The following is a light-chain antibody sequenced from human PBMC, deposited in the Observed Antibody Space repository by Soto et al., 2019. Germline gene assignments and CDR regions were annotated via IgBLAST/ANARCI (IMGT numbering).Light chain of an antibody. V-gene: IGKV1-6*01. CDR1: HDIGND. Sequence: AIQMTQSPSSLSASVGDRVTITCRASHDIGNDLGWYQQKPGKAPKLLIYAASSLESGVPSRFSGSGSGTDFTLTISSLQPEDFATYYCLQDYNSVSFGQGTRLEIK. CDR2: AAS. CDR3: LQDYNSVS. J-gene: IGKJ5*01.